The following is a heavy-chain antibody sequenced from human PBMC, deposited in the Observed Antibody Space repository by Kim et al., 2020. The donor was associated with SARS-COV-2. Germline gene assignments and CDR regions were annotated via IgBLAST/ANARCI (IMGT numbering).Heavy chain of an antibody. CDR1: GFTFSSYG. D-gene: IGHD3-16*02. CDR3: AKDGGRDGYDYIWGSYRPHYYYYVMDV. CDR2: IWYDGSNK. V-gene: IGHV3-33*06. J-gene: IGHJ6*02. Sequence: GGSLRLSCAASGFTFSSYGMHWVRQAPGKGLEWVAVIWYDGSNKYYADSVKGRFTISRDNSKNTLYLQMNSLRAEDTAVYYCAKDGGRDGYDYIWGSYRPHYYYYVMDVWGQGPTVTVSS.